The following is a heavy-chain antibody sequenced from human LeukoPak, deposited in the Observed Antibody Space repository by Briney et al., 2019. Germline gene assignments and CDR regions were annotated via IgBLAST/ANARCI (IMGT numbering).Heavy chain of an antibody. Sequence: GGSLRLSCAASGSTFSSYSMNWVRQAPGKGLEWVSSISSSSSYIYYADSVKGRFTISRDNAKNSLYLQMNSLRAEDTAVYYCARALGDYVWGSYRTAEYFQHWGQGTLVTVSS. D-gene: IGHD3-16*02. CDR2: ISSSSSYI. CDR3: ARALGDYVWGSYRTAEYFQH. J-gene: IGHJ1*01. V-gene: IGHV3-21*01. CDR1: GSTFSSYS.